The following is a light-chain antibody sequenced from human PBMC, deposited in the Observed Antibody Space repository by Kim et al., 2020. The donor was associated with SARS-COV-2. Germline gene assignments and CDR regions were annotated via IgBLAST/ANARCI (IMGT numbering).Light chain of an antibody. V-gene: IGKV3-11*01. J-gene: IGKJ2*01. CDR2: DAS. CDR1: QSVSSY. CDR3: QQRSNWPPYT. Sequence: LSPGERATLSCRASQSVSSYLAWYQQKPGQAPRLLIYDASNRATCIPARFSGSGSGTDFTLTISSLEPEDFAVYYCQQRSNWPPYTFGQGTKLEIK.